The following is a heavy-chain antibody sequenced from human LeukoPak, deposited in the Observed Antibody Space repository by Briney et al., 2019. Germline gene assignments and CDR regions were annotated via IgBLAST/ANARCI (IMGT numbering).Heavy chain of an antibody. CDR2: IYYSGST. CDR3: ARTYYDILTGYGYWYFDL. Sequence: PSETLSLTRTVSGGSISSSSYYWGWIRQPPGKGLEWIGSIYYSGSTYYNPSLKSRVTISVDTSKNQFSLKLSSVTAADTAVYYCARTYYDILTGYGYWYFDLWGRGTLVTVSS. CDR1: GGSISSSSYY. V-gene: IGHV4-39*01. D-gene: IGHD3-9*01. J-gene: IGHJ2*01.